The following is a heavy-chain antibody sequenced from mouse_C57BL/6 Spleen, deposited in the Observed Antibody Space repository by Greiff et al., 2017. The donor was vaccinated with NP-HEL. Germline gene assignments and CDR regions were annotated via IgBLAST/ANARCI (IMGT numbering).Heavy chain of an antibody. CDR2: IHPNSGST. V-gene: IGHV1-64*01. D-gene: IGHD2-3*01. CDR3: AITYDGYYGGYFDY. CDR1: GYTFTSYW. Sequence: QVQLQQSGAELVKPGASVKLSCKASGYTFTSYWMHWVKQRPGQGLEWIGMIHPNSGSTNYNEKFKSKATLTVDKSSSTAYMQLSSLTSEDSAVYYCAITYDGYYGGYFDYWGQGTTLTVSS. J-gene: IGHJ2*01.